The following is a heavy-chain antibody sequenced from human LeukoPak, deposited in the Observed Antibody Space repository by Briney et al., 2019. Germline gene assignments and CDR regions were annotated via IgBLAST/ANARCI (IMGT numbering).Heavy chain of an antibody. V-gene: IGHV4-59*05. J-gene: IGHJ4*02. CDR2: IYYSGST. CDR1: GGSISSYY. D-gene: IGHD4-23*01. CDR3: ARSDYGGNSWFDF. Sequence: SETLSLTCTVSGGSISSYYWSWIRQPPGKGLEWIGSIYYSGSTYYNSSLKSRVIISVDTSKNQFSLKLSSVTAADTAVYYCARSDYGGNSWFDFWGQGTLVTVSS.